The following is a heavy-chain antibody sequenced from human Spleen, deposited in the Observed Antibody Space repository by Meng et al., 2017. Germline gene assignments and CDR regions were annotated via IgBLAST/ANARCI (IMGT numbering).Heavy chain of an antibody. CDR3: ARGPTTMAHDFDY. Sequence: QGQLQQWGAGLLKPSETLSLTCAVYGGSFSGYYGSWIRQPPGKGLEWIGEINHSGSTNYNPSLKSRVTISVDTSQNNLSLKLSSVTAADSAVYYCARGPTTMAHDFDYWGQGTLVTVSS. CDR2: INHSGST. J-gene: IGHJ4*02. CDR1: GGSFSGYY. V-gene: IGHV4-34*01. D-gene: IGHD4-11*01.